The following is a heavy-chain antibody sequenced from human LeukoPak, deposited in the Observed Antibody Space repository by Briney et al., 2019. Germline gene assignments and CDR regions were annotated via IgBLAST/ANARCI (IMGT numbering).Heavy chain of an antibody. J-gene: IGHJ4*02. Sequence: PSETLSLTCADPGVSISSYYWSWIWQPPGKGLYWIAYIYYSGSTNYNPSTQCRVTSSLATTKHRSCLILRSVTAAATAVYYCACLNYFSGSHSFDYWGQGTLVTVSS. CDR3: ACLNYFSGSHSFDY. D-gene: IGHD3-10*01. CDR2: IYYSGST. V-gene: IGHV4-59*01. CDR1: GVSISSYY.